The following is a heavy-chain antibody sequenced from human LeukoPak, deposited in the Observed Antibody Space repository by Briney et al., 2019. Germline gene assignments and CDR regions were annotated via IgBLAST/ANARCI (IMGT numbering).Heavy chain of an antibody. Sequence: GGSLRLSCAASGFTFSSYSMNWVRQAPGKGLEWVSSISSSSSYIYYADSVKGRFTISRDNAKNSLYLQMNSLRAEDTAVYYCASYGPQLVPYDYWGQGTLVTVSS. J-gene: IGHJ4*02. CDR1: GFTFSSYS. D-gene: IGHD6-13*01. V-gene: IGHV3-21*01. CDR3: ASYGPQLVPYDY. CDR2: ISSSSSYI.